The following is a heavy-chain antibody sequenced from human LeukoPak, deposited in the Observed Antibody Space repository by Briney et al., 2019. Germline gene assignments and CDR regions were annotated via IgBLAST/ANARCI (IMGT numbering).Heavy chain of an antibody. CDR2: IYYSGST. Sequence: SETLSLTCTVSGGSISSSSYYWGWIRQPPGKGLEWIGSIYYSGSTYYNPSLKSRVTISVDTSKNQFSLKLSSVTAADTAVYYYAAGITIFQGDAFDIWGQGTMVTVSS. D-gene: IGHD3-9*01. CDR1: GGSISSSSYY. V-gene: IGHV4-39*07. J-gene: IGHJ3*02. CDR3: AAGITIFQGDAFDI.